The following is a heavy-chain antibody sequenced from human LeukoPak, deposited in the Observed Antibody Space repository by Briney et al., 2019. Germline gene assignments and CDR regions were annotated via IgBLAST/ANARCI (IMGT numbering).Heavy chain of an antibody. CDR1: GLTFDAYA. D-gene: IGHD2-15*01. Sequence: SGGSLRLSCAASGLTFDAYAMHWVRQAPGRGLEWVSLISGDGGSTYYADSVKGRFTISRDNSKNSVYLQMNSLRTEDTALYYCAKDIYCIGGSCCSHFDYWGQGTLVTVSS. CDR3: AKDIYCIGGSCCSHFDY. CDR2: ISGDGGST. V-gene: IGHV3-43*02. J-gene: IGHJ4*02.